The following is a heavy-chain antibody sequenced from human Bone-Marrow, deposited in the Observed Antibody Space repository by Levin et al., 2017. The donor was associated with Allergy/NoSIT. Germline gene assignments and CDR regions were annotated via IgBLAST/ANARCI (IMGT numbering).Heavy chain of an antibody. J-gene: IGHJ4*02. D-gene: IGHD3-22*01. Sequence: SQTLSLTCTVSGGSINSDYWWTWVRQSPGKGLEWIGEIYHSGSPNYNPSLKSRVTISLDKSKNQFSLKLTSVTAADTARYYCAREGYYDNSGYYYPGLGYWGQGTLVTVSS. CDR2: IYHSGSP. V-gene: IGHV4-4*02. CDR1: GGSINSDYW. CDR3: AREGYYDNSGYYYPGLGY.